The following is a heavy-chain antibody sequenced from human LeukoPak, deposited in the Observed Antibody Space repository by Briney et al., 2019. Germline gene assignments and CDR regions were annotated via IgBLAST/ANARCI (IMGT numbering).Heavy chain of an antibody. CDR3: ARGLRVDAFDI. CDR2: ISGSGGST. V-gene: IGHV3-23*01. J-gene: IGHJ3*02. CDR1: GFTFSSYA. Sequence: GGSLRLSCATSGFTFSSYAMSWVRQAPGKGLEWVSAISGSGGSTYYADSVKGRFTISRDNSKNALYLQMNSLRAEDTAVYYCARGLRVDAFDIWGQGTMVTVSS. D-gene: IGHD5/OR15-5a*01.